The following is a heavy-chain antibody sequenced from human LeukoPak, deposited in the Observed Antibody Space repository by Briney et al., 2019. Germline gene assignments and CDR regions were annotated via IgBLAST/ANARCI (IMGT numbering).Heavy chain of an antibody. CDR1: GYSLKDYF. Sequence: GASVKVSCKASGYSLKDYFIHWVRQAPGQGPEWLGGINSKSGDTDYGQQFRGRIKMTRDMAISTIYLELHSLRLDDTAIYYCARADSSDTSYSIGYLDPWGQGSLVTVSS. D-gene: IGHD3-22*01. J-gene: IGHJ5*02. CDR2: INSKSGDT. CDR3: ARADSSDTSYSIGYLDP. V-gene: IGHV1-2*02.